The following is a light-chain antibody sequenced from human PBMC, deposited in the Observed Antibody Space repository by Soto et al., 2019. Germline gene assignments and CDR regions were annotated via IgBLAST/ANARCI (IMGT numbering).Light chain of an antibody. CDR1: QSVSSY. V-gene: IGKV3-15*01. CDR2: GAS. CDR3: QQYNNWPSWT. J-gene: IGKJ1*01. Sequence: EKVMTQSPATLSMSPRERATLSCRASQSVSSYLAWYQQKPGQAPRLLIYGASTRATGIPARFSGSGSGTEFTLTISSLQSEDFAVYYCQQYNNWPSWTFGQGTKVEIK.